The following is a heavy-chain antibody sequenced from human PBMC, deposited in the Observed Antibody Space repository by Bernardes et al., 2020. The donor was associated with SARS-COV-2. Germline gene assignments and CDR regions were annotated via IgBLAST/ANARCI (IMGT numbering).Heavy chain of an antibody. V-gene: IGHV3-23*01. J-gene: IGHJ6*04. CDR3: AKDRTYNWNYVDVGLDD. Sequence: GGSLRLSCAASGFTFTSYGMHWVRQAPGKGLAWVSAISGDGSTTYYADFVNGRFTISRDNSKNTLYLQIFSLRAEDTAVYYCAKDRTYNWNYVDVGLDDWGTGTAVNVSS. CDR1: GFTFTSYG. D-gene: IGHD1-7*01. CDR2: ISGDGSTT.